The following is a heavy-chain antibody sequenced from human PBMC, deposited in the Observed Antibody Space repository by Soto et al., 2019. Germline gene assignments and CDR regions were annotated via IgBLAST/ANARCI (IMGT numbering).Heavy chain of an antibody. CDR1: GFTFSSYA. J-gene: IGHJ4*02. CDR3: AKDQGNSRWNPV. CDR2: ISGSGGST. Sequence: GGSLRLSCAASGFTFSSYAMSWVRQAPGKGLEWVSAISGSGGSTYYADSVKGRFTISRDNSKDTLYLQMNSLRAEDTAVYYCAKDQGNSRWNPVWGQGTLVTVSS. D-gene: IGHD1-1*01. V-gene: IGHV3-23*01.